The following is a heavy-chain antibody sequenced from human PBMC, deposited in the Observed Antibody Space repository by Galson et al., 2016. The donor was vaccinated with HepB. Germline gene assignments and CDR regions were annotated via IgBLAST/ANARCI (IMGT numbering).Heavy chain of an antibody. Sequence: SVKVSCKASGFTFTNYYIHWVRQAPGQGLEWMGWINAYNVNTNYAQKLQGRVTMTTDTSTSTAYMELRSLTSDDTAVYYCARRAVAGTENWFDPWGQGTLVTVSS. CDR2: INAYNVNT. V-gene: IGHV1-18*04. CDR3: ARRAVAGTENWFDP. D-gene: IGHD6-19*01. J-gene: IGHJ5*02. CDR1: GFTFTNYY.